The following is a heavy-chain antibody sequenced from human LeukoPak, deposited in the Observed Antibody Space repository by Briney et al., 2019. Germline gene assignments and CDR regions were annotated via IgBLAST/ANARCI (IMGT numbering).Heavy chain of an antibody. CDR1: GYTFTSYG. D-gene: IGHD6-19*01. CDR2: MNPNSGNT. J-gene: IGHJ4*02. CDR3: ARGLLAVARLRDY. Sequence: GASVKVSCKASGYTFTSYGISWVRQAPGQGLEWMGWMNPNSGNTGYAQKFQGRVTMTRNTSISTAYMELSSLRSEDTAVYYCARGLLAVARLRDYWGQGTLVTVSS. V-gene: IGHV1-8*02.